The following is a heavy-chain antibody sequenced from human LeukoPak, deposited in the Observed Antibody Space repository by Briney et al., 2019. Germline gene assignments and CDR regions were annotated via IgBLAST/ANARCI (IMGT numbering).Heavy chain of an antibody. Sequence: DSVKGRLTISRDNFKNILYLEMSRLRPEDTAVYYCARESDGGDFPYHYYYFDVWGKGTTVTVSS. J-gene: IGHJ6*03. V-gene: IGHV3-30*15. D-gene: IGHD3-16*01. CDR3: ARESDGGDFPYHYYYFDV.